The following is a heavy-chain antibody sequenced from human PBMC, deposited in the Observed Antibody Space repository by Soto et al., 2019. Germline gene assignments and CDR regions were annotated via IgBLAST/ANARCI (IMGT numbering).Heavy chain of an antibody. CDR2: ISAYNGNT. D-gene: IGHD3-3*01. Sequence: ASVKVSCKASGYTFTSYGISWVRQAPGQGLEWMGWISAYNGNTNYAQKLQGRVTMITDTSTSTAYMELRSLRSDDTAVYYCARSPGSVDFWSGYYPYGMDVWGQGTTVTVSS. J-gene: IGHJ6*02. V-gene: IGHV1-18*01. CDR3: ARSPGSVDFWSGYYPYGMDV. CDR1: GYTFTSYG.